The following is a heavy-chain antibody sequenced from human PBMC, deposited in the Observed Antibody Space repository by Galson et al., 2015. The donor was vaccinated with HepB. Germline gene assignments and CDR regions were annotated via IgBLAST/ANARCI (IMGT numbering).Heavy chain of an antibody. J-gene: IGHJ6*02. CDR3: ARDVGYYDFSGFPAWTDV. D-gene: IGHD3-22*01. Sequence: SLRLSCAASGFNFGNFAMHWVRQAPGKGLEWVAIISYDGNNKYYANSVEGRFTISRDNSKNSRATSKNTLYLQMDNLRAEDTAVYYCARDVGYYDFSGFPAWTDVWGQGTTVTVSS. CDR2: ISYDGNNK. CDR1: GFNFGNFA. V-gene: IGHV3-30*01.